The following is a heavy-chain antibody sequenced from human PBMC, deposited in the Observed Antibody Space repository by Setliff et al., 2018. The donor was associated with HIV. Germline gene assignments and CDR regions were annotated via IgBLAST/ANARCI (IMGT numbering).Heavy chain of an antibody. Sequence: PSETLSLTCSVSGVSVNDSLSFWTWVRQPPGKELEWIGEISHGGRSTYNPSLKSRVAISVDTSKNQFSLKLNTVTAADTALYFCALLEVPLIEGISPALWGQGTLVTVSS. D-gene: IGHD3-22*01. CDR3: ALLEVPLIEGISPAL. CDR1: GVSVNDSLSF. CDR2: ISHGGRS. J-gene: IGHJ4*02. V-gene: IGHV4-34*01.